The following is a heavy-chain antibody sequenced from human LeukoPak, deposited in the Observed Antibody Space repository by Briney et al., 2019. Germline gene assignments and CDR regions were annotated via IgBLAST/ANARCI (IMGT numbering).Heavy chain of an antibody. V-gene: IGHV4-4*07. Sequence: SETLSLTCTVSGGSISSYYWSWIRQPAGKGLEWIGRIYTSGSTYYNPSLKSRVTISVDTSKNQFSLKLSSVTAADTAVYYCARRPRYCSSTSCYKTAFDYWGQGTLVTVSS. CDR1: GGSISSYY. CDR2: IYTSGST. CDR3: ARRPRYCSSTSCYKTAFDY. D-gene: IGHD2-2*02. J-gene: IGHJ4*02.